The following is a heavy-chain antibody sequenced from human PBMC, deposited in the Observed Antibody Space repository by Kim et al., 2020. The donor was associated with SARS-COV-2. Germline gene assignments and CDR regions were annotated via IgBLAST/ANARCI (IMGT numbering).Heavy chain of an antibody. D-gene: IGHD6-19*01. CDR1: GYTFTSYA. V-gene: IGHV7-4-1*02. J-gene: IGHJ3*02. CDR2: INTNTGNP. Sequence: ASVKVSCKASGYTFTSYAMNWVRQAPGQGLEWMGWINTNTGNPTYAQGFTGRFVFSLDTSVSTAYLQISSLKAEDTAVYYCARMGIAVAVGAFDIWGQGTMVTVSS. CDR3: ARMGIAVAVGAFDI.